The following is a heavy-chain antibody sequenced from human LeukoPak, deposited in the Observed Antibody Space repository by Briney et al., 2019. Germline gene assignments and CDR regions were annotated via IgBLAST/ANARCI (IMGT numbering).Heavy chain of an antibody. CDR1: GFTFSSYS. CDR3: ARVRGSYYLDY. CDR2: ISSSISTI. Sequence: GGSLRLSCAASGFTFSSYSMNWVRQTPGKGLGWVSYISSSISTIYYADSVKGRFTISRDNAKNSLYLQMNSLRAEDTAVYYCARVRGSYYLDYWGQGTLVTVSS. D-gene: IGHD1-26*01. J-gene: IGHJ4*02. V-gene: IGHV3-48*01.